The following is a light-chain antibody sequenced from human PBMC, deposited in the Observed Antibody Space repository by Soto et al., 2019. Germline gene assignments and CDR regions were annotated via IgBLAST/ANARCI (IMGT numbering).Light chain of an antibody. CDR1: QSVLYSSNNKNY. CDR2: WAS. Sequence: DIVMTQSPDSLAVSLGERATINCKSSQSVLYSSNNKNYLTWYQQKPGQPPKLLIYWASTRESGVPDRFSGSGSGTDFTLTISSLQAEDVAVYYCQQNYFIPYTFGQGTKLEIK. CDR3: QQNYFIPYT. J-gene: IGKJ2*01. V-gene: IGKV4-1*01.